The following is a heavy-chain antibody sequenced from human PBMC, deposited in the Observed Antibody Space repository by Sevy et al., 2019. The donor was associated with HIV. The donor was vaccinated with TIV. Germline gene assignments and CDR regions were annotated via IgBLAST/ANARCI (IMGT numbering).Heavy chain of an antibody. CDR1: GFTFSSYG. Sequence: GGSLRLSCAASGFTFSSYGMRWVRQAPGKGLEWVAVIWYDGSNKYYADSVKGRFTISRDNSKNTLYLQMNSLRAEDTAVYYCAREYYYDSSGYSYYYYGMDVWGQGTTVTVSS. CDR2: IWYDGSNK. D-gene: IGHD3-22*01. J-gene: IGHJ6*02. CDR3: AREYYYDSSGYSYYYYGMDV. V-gene: IGHV3-33*01.